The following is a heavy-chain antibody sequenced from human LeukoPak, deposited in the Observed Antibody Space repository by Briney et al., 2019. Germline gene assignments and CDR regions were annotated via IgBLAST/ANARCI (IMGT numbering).Heavy chain of an antibody. CDR1: GGSIGSHY. CDR3: ARVRFAYGVDI. V-gene: IGHV4-59*11. Sequence: SETLSLTCTVSGGSIGSHYWSWIRQPPGKGLEWIGYIYYSGSTNYNPSLKSRVTISVDTSKNQFSLKLSSVTAADTAVYYCARVRFAYGVDIWGQGTMVTVSS. CDR2: IYYSGST. J-gene: IGHJ3*02. D-gene: IGHD3-10*01.